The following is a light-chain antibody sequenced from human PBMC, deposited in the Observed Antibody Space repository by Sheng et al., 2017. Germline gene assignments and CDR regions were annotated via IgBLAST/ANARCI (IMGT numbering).Light chain of an antibody. CDR1: QGIRHY. Sequence: DIQMTQSPSSLSASVGDRVTITCRASQGIRHYLAWYQQKPGKVPKLLIYAASTLQSGVPSRFSGSGSGTDFTLTISSLQPEDFATYYCLRLDSHPYTFGQGTKLDIK. CDR2: AAS. CDR3: LRLDSHPYT. V-gene: IGKV1-27*01. J-gene: IGKJ2*01.